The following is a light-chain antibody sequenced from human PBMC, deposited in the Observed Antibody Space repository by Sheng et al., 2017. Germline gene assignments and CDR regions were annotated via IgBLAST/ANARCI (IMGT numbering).Light chain of an antibody. CDR1: QNVYTY. V-gene: IGKV3-11*01. CDR2: EAS. J-gene: IGKJ4*01. CDR3: QQRRNWPLT. Sequence: EIVLTQSPATLSLSPGERATLSCRASQNVYTYLAWYQQKPGQSPRLLIYEASNRATGIPARFSGSGSGTDFTLTISSLEPEDSAIYYCQQRRNWPLTFGGGTKVEIK.